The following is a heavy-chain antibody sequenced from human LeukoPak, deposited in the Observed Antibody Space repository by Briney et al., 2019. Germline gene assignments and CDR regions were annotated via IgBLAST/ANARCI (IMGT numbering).Heavy chain of an antibody. CDR1: GGSFSGYY. CDR2: INHSGST. D-gene: IGHD2-15*01. Sequence: PSETLSLTCAVYGGSFSGYYWSWIRQPPGKGLEWIGEINHSGSTYYNPSLKSRVTISVDTSKNQFSLKLSSVTAADTAVYYCARDLGSGGYWGQGTLVTVSS. V-gene: IGHV4-34*01. CDR3: ARDLGSGGY. J-gene: IGHJ4*02.